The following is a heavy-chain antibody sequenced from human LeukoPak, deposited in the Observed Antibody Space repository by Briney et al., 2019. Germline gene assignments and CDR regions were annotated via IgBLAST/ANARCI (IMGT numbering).Heavy chain of an antibody. CDR2: INPNSGGT. CDR1: GYTFTGYY. CDR3: ARERLRWELPDAFDI. J-gene: IGHJ3*02. Sequence: WASVKVSCKASGYTFTGYYMHWVRQAPGQGLEWMGWINPNSGGTNYAQKFQGRVTMTRDTSISTAYMELSRLRSDDTAVYYCARERLRWELPDAFDIWGQGTMVTVSS. V-gene: IGHV1-2*02. D-gene: IGHD1-26*01.